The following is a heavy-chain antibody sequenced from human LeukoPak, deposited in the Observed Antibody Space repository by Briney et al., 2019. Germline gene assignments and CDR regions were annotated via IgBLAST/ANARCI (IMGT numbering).Heavy chain of an antibody. CDR1: GFTVSDND. Sequence: PGGSLRLSCAASGFTVSDNDMNWVRQAPGKGLEWVSVLYSGGGTVYADSVKGRFTISRDNSKNTMYLQMNSLRAEDTAVYYCVRERNHYFDNVGYYHEGGVYFDHWGQGALVTVSS. D-gene: IGHD3-9*01. CDR2: LYSGGGT. J-gene: IGHJ4*02. V-gene: IGHV3-66*01. CDR3: VRERNHYFDNVGYYHEGGVYFDH.